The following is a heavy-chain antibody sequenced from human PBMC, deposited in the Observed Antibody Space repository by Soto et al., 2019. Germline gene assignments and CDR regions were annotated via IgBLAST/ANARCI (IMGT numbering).Heavy chain of an antibody. CDR3: ARIAAADYYGMDV. D-gene: IGHD6-13*01. J-gene: IGHJ6*02. Sequence: QVQLVQSGAEVKKPGSSVKVSCKASGGTFSSYTISWVRQAPGQGLEWMGRIIPILGIANYAQKFQGRVTXTXDXXTSTAYMELSSLRSEDTAVYYCARIAAADYYGMDVWGQGTTVTVSS. CDR2: IIPILGIA. V-gene: IGHV1-69*02. CDR1: GGTFSSYT.